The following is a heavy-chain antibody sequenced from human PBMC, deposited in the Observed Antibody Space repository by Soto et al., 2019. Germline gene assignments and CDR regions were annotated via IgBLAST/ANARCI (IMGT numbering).Heavy chain of an antibody. D-gene: IGHD1-26*01. CDR2: IGPESGAT. CDR1: GYTFTGHY. J-gene: IGHJ4*02. V-gene: IGHV1-2*02. CDR3: GRGRSGQIVVFY. Sequence: GASVKVSCKTSGYTFTGHYIDWVRQAPEQGPEWMGEIGPESGATRYAQKFRGRVTMTRDTSITTVYMELNNLSPDDTAVYYCGRGRSGQIVVFYWGQGTPVTVSS.